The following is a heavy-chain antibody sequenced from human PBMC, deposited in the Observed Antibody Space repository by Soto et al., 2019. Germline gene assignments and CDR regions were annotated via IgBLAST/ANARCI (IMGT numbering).Heavy chain of an antibody. J-gene: IGHJ4*02. D-gene: IGHD2-8*01. Sequence: SETLSLTCTVSGGSISNFYWSWIRQPPGKGLEWIGYISYSGNTNYNPSLKSRVSISVDTSKNQLSLNLTSVTAADTAVYYCARAPMVLSRSYLESRGQGTPVT. CDR2: ISYSGNT. V-gene: IGHV4-59*01. CDR1: GGSISNFY. CDR3: ARAPMVLSRSYLES.